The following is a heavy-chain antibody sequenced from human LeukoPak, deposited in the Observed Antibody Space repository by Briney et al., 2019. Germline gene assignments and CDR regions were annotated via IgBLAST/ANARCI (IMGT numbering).Heavy chain of an antibody. CDR1: GGSISSYY. Sequence: ETLSLTCTVSGGSISSYYWSWIRQPPGKGLEWIGYIYYSGSTNYNPSLKSRVTISVDTSKNQFSLKLSSVTAADTAVYYCARAGGYYDFWSGYDYWGQGTLVTVSS. V-gene: IGHV4-59*01. CDR3: ARAGGYYDFWSGYDY. J-gene: IGHJ4*02. CDR2: IYYSGST. D-gene: IGHD3-3*01.